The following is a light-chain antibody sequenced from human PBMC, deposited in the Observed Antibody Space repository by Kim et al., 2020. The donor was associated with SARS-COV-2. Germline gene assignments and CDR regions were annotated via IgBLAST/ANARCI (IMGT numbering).Light chain of an antibody. Sequence: PGKTARITCGGNNIGSKSVHWYQQKPGQAPVLVMYYDSDRPSGIPERISGSNSGNTATLTISRVEVGDEADYYCQVWDSSSDHPGVFGTGTKVTVL. V-gene: IGLV3-21*04. CDR2: YDS. CDR3: QVWDSSSDHPGV. CDR1: NIGSKS. J-gene: IGLJ1*01.